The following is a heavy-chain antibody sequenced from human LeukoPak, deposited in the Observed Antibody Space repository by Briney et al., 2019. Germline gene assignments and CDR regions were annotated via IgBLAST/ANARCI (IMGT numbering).Heavy chain of an antibody. CDR2: IYYSGST. V-gene: IGHV4-30-4*08. CDR1: GGSISSGDYY. J-gene: IGHJ4*02. D-gene: IGHD3-10*01. Sequence: SQTLSLTCTVSGGSISSGDYYWSWIRQPPGKGLEWIGYIYYSGSTYYNPSLKSRVTISVDTSKNQFSLKLSSVTAADTAVYYCASRIWFGELSTFDYWGQGTLVTVSS. CDR3: ASRIWFGELSTFDY.